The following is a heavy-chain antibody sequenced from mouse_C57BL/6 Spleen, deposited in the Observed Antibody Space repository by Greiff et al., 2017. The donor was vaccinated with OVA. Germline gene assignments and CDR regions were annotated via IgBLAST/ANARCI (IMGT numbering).Heavy chain of an antibody. CDR3: ARAGTKYYYAMDY. V-gene: IGHV1-78*01. D-gene: IGHD4-1*01. J-gene: IGHJ4*01. CDR1: GYTFTDHT. Sequence: VKVVESDAELVKPGASVKISCKVSGYTFTDHTIHWMKQRPEQGLEWIGYIYPRDGSTKYNEKFKGKATLTADKSSSTAYMQLNSLTSEDSAVYFCARAGTKYYYAMDYWGQGTSVTVSS. CDR2: IYPRDGST.